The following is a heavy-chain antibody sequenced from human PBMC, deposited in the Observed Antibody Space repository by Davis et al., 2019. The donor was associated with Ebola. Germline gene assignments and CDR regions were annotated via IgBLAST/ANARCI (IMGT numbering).Heavy chain of an antibody. CDR2: IKQDGSEK. V-gene: IGHV3-7*01. CDR3: ARDWYYDILTGYYPFDY. J-gene: IGHJ4*02. D-gene: IGHD3-9*01. CDR1: GFTFSSYW. Sequence: GESLKISCAASGFTFSSYWMSWVRQAPGEGLEWVANIKQDGSEKYYVDSVKGRFTISRDNAKNSLYLQMNSLRAEDTAVYYCARDWYYDILTGYYPFDYWGQGTLVTVSS.